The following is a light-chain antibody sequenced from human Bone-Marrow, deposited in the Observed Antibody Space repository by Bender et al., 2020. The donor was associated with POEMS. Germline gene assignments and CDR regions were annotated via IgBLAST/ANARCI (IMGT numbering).Light chain of an antibody. Sequence: QSVLTQPPSVSGAPGQRVTISCTGSSSNIGAGYDVYWYQQLPGTAPKLLIYDNNNRPSGVPDRFSGSKSGISASLAIRGLRSEDEADYYCATWDDSLSTWVFGGGTKLTVL. V-gene: IGLV1-50*01. CDR1: SSNIGAGYD. J-gene: IGLJ3*02. CDR2: DNN. CDR3: ATWDDSLSTWV.